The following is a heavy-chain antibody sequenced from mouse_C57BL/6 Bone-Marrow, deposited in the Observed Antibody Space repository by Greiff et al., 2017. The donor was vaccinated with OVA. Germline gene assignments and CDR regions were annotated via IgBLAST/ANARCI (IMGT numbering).Heavy chain of an antibody. CDR3: AREYYGSSSWYFDV. CDR1: GYTFTSYW. D-gene: IGHD1-1*01. CDR2: IDPSDSYT. Sequence: QVQLQQPGAELVMPGASVKLSCKASGYTFTSYWMHWVKQRPGQGLEWIGEIDPSDSYTNYNQKFKGKSTLTVDKSSSTAYMQLSSLTSEDSAVYYCAREYYGSSSWYFDVGGTGTTVTVSS. V-gene: IGHV1-69*01. J-gene: IGHJ1*03.